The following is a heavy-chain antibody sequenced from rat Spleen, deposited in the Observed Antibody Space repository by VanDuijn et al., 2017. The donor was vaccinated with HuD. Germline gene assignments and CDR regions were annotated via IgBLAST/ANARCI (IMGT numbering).Heavy chain of an antibody. D-gene: IGHD4-3*01. CDR1: GFTFSNYY. Sequence: EVQLVESGGGLVQPGRSMKLSCAALGFTFSNYYMAWVRQAPTKGLEWVASISTGGGSTYYRDSVKGRFTISRDHAKSTLYLQMNSLRSEDTATYYCARLSNSGYALFANWGQGVMVTVSS. V-gene: IGHV5-25*01. J-gene: IGHJ2*01. CDR2: ISTGGGST. CDR3: ARLSNSGYALFAN.